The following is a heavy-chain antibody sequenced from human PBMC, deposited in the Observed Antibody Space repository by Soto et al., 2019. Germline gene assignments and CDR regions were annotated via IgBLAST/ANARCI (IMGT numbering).Heavy chain of an antibody. J-gene: IGHJ4*02. Sequence: EVQLVESGGGLVKPGGSLRLSCAASGFTFSSYSMNWVRQAPGKGLEWVSSISSSSSYIYYADSVKGRFTISRDNAKNSLYLQMNSLRAEDTAVYYCARVFSQRYNWNYEFDYWGQGTLVTVPS. CDR1: GFTFSSYS. V-gene: IGHV3-21*01. D-gene: IGHD1-7*01. CDR2: ISSSSSYI. CDR3: ARVFSQRYNWNYEFDY.